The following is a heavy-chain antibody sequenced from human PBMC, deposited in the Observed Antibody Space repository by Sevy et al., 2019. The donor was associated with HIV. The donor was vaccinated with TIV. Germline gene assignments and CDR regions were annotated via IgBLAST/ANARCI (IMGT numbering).Heavy chain of an antibody. Sequence: GGSLRLSCAASGFTFSNAWMNWVRQAPGKGLEWVGRIKRKTDGGTTDYAAPVKGRFTISRDDSKNTLYLQMNSLKTEDTAVYYCTTVGSFGASVAFVPAAKGMDVWGQGTTVTVSS. CDR1: GFTFSNAW. CDR2: IKRKTDGGTT. CDR3: TTVGSFGASVAFVPAAKGMDV. D-gene: IGHD2-2*01. J-gene: IGHJ6*02. V-gene: IGHV3-15*07.